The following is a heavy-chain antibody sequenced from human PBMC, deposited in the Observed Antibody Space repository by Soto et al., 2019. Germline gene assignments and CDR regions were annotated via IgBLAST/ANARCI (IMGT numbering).Heavy chain of an antibody. J-gene: IGHJ4*02. D-gene: IGHD1-26*01. CDR3: AKDFNSGTYSPIIH. V-gene: IGHV3-23*01. CDR1: GVTFSSHA. CDR2: ITNGAGST. Sequence: GGSLRLSCAASGVTFSSHAMSGVCQAPGKGLEWVSAITNGAGSTYYADSVRGRFNISRDNSKSTLFLQMNSLRAEDTALYYCAKDFNSGTYSPIIHWGQGALVTVSS.